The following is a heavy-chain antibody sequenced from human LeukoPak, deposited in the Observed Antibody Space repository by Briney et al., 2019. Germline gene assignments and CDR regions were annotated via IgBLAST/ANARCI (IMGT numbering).Heavy chain of an antibody. CDR1: GYTFTSYD. CDR3: ARATAPEYYFDY. D-gene: IGHD1-14*01. CDR2: MNPNSGNT. Sequence: AASVKVSCKASGYTFTSYDINWVRQATGQGLEWMGWMNPNSGNTGYAQKFQGRVTMTRNTSISTAYMELSSLRSEDTAVYYCARATAPEYYFDYWGQGALVTVSS. V-gene: IGHV1-8*01. J-gene: IGHJ4*02.